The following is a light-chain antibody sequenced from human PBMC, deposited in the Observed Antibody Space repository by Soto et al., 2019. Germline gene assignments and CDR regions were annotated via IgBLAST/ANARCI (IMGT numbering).Light chain of an antibody. Sequence: DIQLTQSPSSLSASLRDRVTITWRASQNIRTYLNWYQQRPGKAPRPLIYAVSSLQGGVSPRFSGSGTGTDFTLTISTLQPEDFATYYCHQTFSTRSWTFGQGTKVDI. J-gene: IGKJ1*01. CDR3: HQTFSTRSWT. CDR2: AVS. CDR1: QNIRTY. V-gene: IGKV1-39*01.